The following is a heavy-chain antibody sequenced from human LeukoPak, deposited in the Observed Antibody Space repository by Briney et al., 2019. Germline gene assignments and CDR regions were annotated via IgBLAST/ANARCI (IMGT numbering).Heavy chain of an antibody. CDR2: IHSDGST. D-gene: IGHD2/OR15-2a*01. V-gene: IGHV3-66*04. CDR1: GFTVRSNY. J-gene: IGHJ4*02. Sequence: PGGSLRLSCAASGFTVRSNYISWVRQAPGKGLEWVSVIHSDGSTYYAGSVKDRFIISRDNSRNTLYLQMNSLRAEDTAVYYCARQLFISTSFYYIFDFWGQGTLVTVSS. CDR3: ARQLFISTSFYYIFDF.